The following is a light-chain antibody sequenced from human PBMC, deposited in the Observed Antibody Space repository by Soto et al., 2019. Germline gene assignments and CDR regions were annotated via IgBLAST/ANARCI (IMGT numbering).Light chain of an antibody. CDR3: QQYGSSRWT. CDR2: GAS. J-gene: IGKJ1*01. V-gene: IGKV3-20*01. CDR1: QSVSSTY. Sequence: EIVLTQSPGTLSLSPGERATLSCRASQSVSSTYLAWYQQKPGQAPRLLIYGASYRATGIPDRFSGSGSGTDVTLTISRLEPEDFADYYCQQYGSSRWTFGQGTRVYI.